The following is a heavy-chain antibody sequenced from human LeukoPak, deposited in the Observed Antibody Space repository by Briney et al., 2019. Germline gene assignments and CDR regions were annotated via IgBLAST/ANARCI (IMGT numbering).Heavy chain of an antibody. CDR1: GFTFSSYS. CDR3: ARDRGAVAVPLDY. D-gene: IGHD6-13*01. CDR2: ISSSSSYI. V-gene: IGHV3-21*01. Sequence: GGSLRLSCAASGFTFSSYSMNWVRQAPGKGLEWVSSISSSSSYIYYADSVKGRFTISRDNAKNSLYLQMNSLRAEDTAVYYCARDRGAVAVPLDYWGQGTLVTVSS. J-gene: IGHJ4*02.